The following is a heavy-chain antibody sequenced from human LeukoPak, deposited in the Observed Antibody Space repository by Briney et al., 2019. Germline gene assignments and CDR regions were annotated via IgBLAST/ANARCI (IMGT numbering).Heavy chain of an antibody. CDR2: MNPNSGNT. V-gene: IGHV1-8*01. CDR1: VLTITISD. J-gene: IGHJ4*02. CDR3: ARGNYGYNNVIDY. D-gene: IGHD5-18*01. Sequence: GASGNFCCKACVLTITISDIIWVRQATGQGLDWMGWMNPNSGNTGYAQKFQGRVTMTRNTSISTAYMELSSLKSEDTAVYYCARGNYGYNNVIDYWGQGTLVTVSS.